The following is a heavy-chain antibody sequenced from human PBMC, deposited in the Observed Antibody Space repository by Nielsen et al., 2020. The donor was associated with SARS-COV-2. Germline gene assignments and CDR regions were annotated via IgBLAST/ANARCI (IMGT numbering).Heavy chain of an antibody. CDR1: GYTFTSYY. Sequence: ASVKVSCKASGYTFTSYYMHWVRQAPGQGLEWMGIINPSGGSTSYAQKFQGRVTMTRDTSTSTVYMELSSLRSEDTAVYYCARVSWRDLAVAGVFDYWGQGTLVTVSS. D-gene: IGHD6-19*01. CDR3: ARVSWRDLAVAGVFDY. CDR2: INPSGGST. V-gene: IGHV1-46*01. J-gene: IGHJ4*02.